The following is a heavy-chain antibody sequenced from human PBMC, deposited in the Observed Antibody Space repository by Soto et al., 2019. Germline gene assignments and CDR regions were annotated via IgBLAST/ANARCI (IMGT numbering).Heavy chain of an antibody. V-gene: IGHV1-18*01. J-gene: IGHJ6*03. CDR1: GYTFTSYG. CDR3: ARDVYDIVVVPAAISDYYYMDV. CDR2: ISAYNGNT. D-gene: IGHD2-2*01. Sequence: ASVRVSCKASGYTFTSYGISWVRQAPGQGLERMGWISAYNGNTNYAQKLQGRDTMTTDTSTSTAYMELRSLRSDDTAVYYCARDVYDIVVVPAAISDYYYMDVWGKGTTVTVSS.